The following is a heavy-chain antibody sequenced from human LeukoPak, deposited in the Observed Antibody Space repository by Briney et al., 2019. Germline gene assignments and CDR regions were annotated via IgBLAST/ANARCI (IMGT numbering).Heavy chain of an antibody. CDR2: ISGSGGST. CDR3: ANTFYMTAMVDY. CDR1: GFTVSSNY. Sequence: GGSLRLSCAASGFTVSSNYMSWVRQAPGKGLEWVSAISGSGGSTYYADSVKGRFTISRDNSKNTLYLQMNSLRAEDTAVYYCANTFYMTAMVDYWGQGTLVTVSS. D-gene: IGHD5-18*01. J-gene: IGHJ4*02. V-gene: IGHV3-23*01.